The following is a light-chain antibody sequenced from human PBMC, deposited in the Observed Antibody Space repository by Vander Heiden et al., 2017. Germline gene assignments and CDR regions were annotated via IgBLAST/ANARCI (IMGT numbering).Light chain of an antibody. CDR2: GDS. CDR1: NIGSKS. V-gene: IGLV3-21*02. Sequence: SYVLTQPPSVSVAPGQTARITCGGNNIGSKSVHWYQQKPGQAPVLVVYGDSGRPSGIPERFSGSNSGNTATLTISRVEAGDEADYYCQVWDSSSDHYVFGTGTKVTVL. J-gene: IGLJ1*01. CDR3: QVWDSSSDHYV.